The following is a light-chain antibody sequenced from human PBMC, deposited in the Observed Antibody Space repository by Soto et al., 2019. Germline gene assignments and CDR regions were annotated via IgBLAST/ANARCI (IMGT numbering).Light chain of an antibody. Sequence: QSALTQPASVSGSPGQSITISCTGTSSDVGSYNLVSWYQQHPGKAPKLMIYEGSKRPSGVSNRFSGSKSGNTASLTISGLQAEDEADYYCCSYAGSSTINVVFGGGTKLT. CDR2: EGS. CDR1: SSDVGSYNL. CDR3: CSYAGSSTINVV. J-gene: IGLJ2*01. V-gene: IGLV2-23*03.